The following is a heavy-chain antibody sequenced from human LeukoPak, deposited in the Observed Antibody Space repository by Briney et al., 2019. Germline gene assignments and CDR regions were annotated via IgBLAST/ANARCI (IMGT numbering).Heavy chain of an antibody. V-gene: IGHV1-69*06. Sequence: GASVKVSCKASGGTFSSYAISWVRQAPGQGLEWMGGIIPIFGTANYAQKFQGRVTITADKSTSTAYMELSSLRSEDTAVYYCARDSTGEVSVQELRSDPTFDYWGQGTLVTVSS. D-gene: IGHD1-26*01. CDR2: IIPIFGTA. CDR1: GGTFSSYA. CDR3: ARDSTGEVSVQELRSDPTFDY. J-gene: IGHJ4*02.